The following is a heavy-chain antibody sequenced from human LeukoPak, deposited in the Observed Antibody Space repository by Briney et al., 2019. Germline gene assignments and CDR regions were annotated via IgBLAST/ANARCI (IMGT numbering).Heavy chain of an antibody. Sequence: SETLSLTCTVSGGPISSSRYYGGWIRQPPGKGLEWIGSIHYSGSTYYNPSLKSRVTIFVDTSKNQFALKVSSVTAADTAVYYCARGQRRLQDYWGQGTLVTVSS. J-gene: IGHJ4*02. CDR1: GGPISSSRYY. CDR3: ARGQRRLQDY. CDR2: IHYSGST. V-gene: IGHV4-39*01.